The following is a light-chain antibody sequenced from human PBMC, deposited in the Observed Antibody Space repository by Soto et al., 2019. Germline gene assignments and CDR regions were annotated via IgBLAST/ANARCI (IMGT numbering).Light chain of an antibody. CDR2: DTS. V-gene: IGKV3-11*01. J-gene: IGKJ4*01. CDR3: QKYNSGGPLT. CDR1: QSVSMH. Sequence: EIVLTQSPATLSLSPGERATLSCRASQSVSMHLAWYQQKPGQAPRLLIYDTSTLHSGVPSRFSGSGSGTEFTLTISSLQPDDVATYYCQKYNSGGPLTFGGGTKVEIK.